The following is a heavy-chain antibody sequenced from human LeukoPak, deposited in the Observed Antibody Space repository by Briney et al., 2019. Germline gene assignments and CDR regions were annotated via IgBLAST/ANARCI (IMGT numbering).Heavy chain of an antibody. CDR1: GFTFSSYW. V-gene: IGHV3-7*01. CDR3: ARVGAIVLMVYAEDYFDY. CDR2: IKQDGSEK. J-gene: IGHJ4*02. D-gene: IGHD2-8*01. Sequence: GGSLRLSCAASGFTFSSYWMSWVRQAPGKGLERVANIKQDGSEKYYVDSVKGRFTISRDNAKNSLYLQMNSLRAEDTAVYYCARVGAIVLMVYAEDYFDYWGQGTLVTVSS.